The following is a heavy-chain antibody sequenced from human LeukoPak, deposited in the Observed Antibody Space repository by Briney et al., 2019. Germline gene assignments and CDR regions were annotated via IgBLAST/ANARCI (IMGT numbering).Heavy chain of an antibody. Sequence: GGSLRLSCAASGFTFSSYSMDWVRQAPGKGLEWVSSISSSSSYIYYADSVKGRFTISRDNAKNSLYLQMNSLRAEDTAVYYCARDESSGYYSSYYYYYMDVWGKGTTVTVSS. V-gene: IGHV3-21*01. J-gene: IGHJ6*03. CDR2: ISSSSSYI. CDR3: ARDESSGYYSSYYYYYMDV. CDR1: GFTFSSYS. D-gene: IGHD3-3*01.